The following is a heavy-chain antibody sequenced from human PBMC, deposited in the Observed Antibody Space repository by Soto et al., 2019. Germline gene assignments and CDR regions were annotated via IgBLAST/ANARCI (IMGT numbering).Heavy chain of an antibody. J-gene: IGHJ5*02. Sequence: ASVKVSCKASGYTFTNYYMHWVRQAPGQGLEWMGIINPSGGSTSYAQKFQGRVTMTRDTSTSTVYMELSSLRSEDTAVYYCARDFLPLRGDHGWFDPRGQGTLVTVSS. V-gene: IGHV1-46*01. CDR3: ARDFLPLRGDHGWFDP. CDR2: INPSGGST. D-gene: IGHD2-21*02. CDR1: GYTFTNYY.